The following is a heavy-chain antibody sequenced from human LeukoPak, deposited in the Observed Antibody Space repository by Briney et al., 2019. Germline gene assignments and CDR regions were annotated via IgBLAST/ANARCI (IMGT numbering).Heavy chain of an antibody. Sequence: SETLSLTCAVYGESFSGYYWSWIRQPPGKGLEWIGEINHSGSTNYNPSLKSRVTISVDTSKNQFSLTLSSVTAADTAVYYCARDKIDIVVVPAANGYYYYYGMDVWGQGTTVTVSS. CDR1: GESFSGYY. CDR3: ARDKIDIVVVPAANGYYYYYGMDV. CDR2: INHSGST. V-gene: IGHV4-34*01. J-gene: IGHJ6*02. D-gene: IGHD2-2*01.